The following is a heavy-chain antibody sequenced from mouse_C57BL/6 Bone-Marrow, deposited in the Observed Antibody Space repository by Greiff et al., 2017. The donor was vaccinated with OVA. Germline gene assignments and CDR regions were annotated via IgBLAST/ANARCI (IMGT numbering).Heavy chain of an antibody. J-gene: IGHJ2*01. CDR2: IDPSDSYT. CDR3: ATYYFDY. V-gene: IGHV1-69*01. Sequence: QVQLQQPGAELVMPGASVKLSCKASGYTFTSYWMHWVKQRPGLGLEWIGEIDPSDSYTNYNQKFKGKSTLTVDKSSSTAYMQLSSLTSEDSAVYYCATYYFDYWGQGTTLTVSS. CDR1: GYTFTSYW.